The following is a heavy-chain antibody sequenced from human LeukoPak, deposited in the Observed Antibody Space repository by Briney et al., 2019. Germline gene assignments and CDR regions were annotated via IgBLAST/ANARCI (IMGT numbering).Heavy chain of an antibody. CDR3: ARASSYDFWSGYSGTLWFDP. V-gene: IGHV4-59*01. D-gene: IGHD3-3*01. Sequence: SETLSLTCVVYGGSFSVYYWSWIRQPPGKGLEWIGYIYYSGSTNYNPSLKSRVTISVDTSKNQFSLKLSSVTAADTAVYYCARASSYDFWSGYSGTLWFDPWGQGTLVTVSS. J-gene: IGHJ5*02. CDR2: IYYSGST. CDR1: GGSFSVYY.